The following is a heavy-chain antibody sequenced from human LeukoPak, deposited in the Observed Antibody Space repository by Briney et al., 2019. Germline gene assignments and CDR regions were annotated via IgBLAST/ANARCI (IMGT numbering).Heavy chain of an antibody. CDR2: INTNTGNP. J-gene: IGHJ4*02. D-gene: IGHD1-14*01. Sequence: GASVKVSCKTSGYTFSSYTISWVRQAPGQGLEWMGLINTNTGNPTYAQGFTGRFVFSLDTPVSTAYLQISGLEAEDTAVYYCARKKVEPDRYFDYWGQGTLVTVSS. CDR1: GYTFSSYT. V-gene: IGHV7-4-1*02. CDR3: ARKKVEPDRYFDY.